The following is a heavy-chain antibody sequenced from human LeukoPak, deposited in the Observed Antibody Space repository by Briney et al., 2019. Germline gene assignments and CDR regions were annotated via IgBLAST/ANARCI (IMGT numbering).Heavy chain of an antibody. CDR2: IIPIFGTA. V-gene: IGHV1-69*13. CDR3: ASAAAPYWYFDL. Sequence: ASVKVSCKASGYIFTNFGISWVRQAPGQGLEWMGGIIPIFGTANYAQKFQGRVTITADESTSTAYMELSSLRSEDTAVYYCASAAAPYWYFDLWGRGTLVTVSS. CDR1: GYIFTNFG. D-gene: IGHD6-13*01. J-gene: IGHJ2*01.